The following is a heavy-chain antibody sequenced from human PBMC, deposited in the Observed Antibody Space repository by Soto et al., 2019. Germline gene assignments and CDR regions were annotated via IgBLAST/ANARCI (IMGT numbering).Heavy chain of an antibody. V-gene: IGHV5-10-1*01. CDR1: GYSFTSYW. CDR3: AGLYYYDSSGSLHDAFDI. Sequence: GESLKISCKGSGYSFTSYWISWVRQMPGKGLGWMGRIDPSDSYTNYSPSFQGHVTISADKSISTAYLQWSSLKASDTAMYYCAGLYYYDSSGSLHDAFDIWGQGTMVTVSS. D-gene: IGHD3-22*01. CDR2: IDPSDSYT. J-gene: IGHJ3*02.